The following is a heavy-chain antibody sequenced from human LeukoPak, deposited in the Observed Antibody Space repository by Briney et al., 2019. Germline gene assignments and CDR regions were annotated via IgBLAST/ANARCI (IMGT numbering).Heavy chain of an antibody. CDR3: ARDICSSTSCSSTQYNWFDP. CDR2: ISSSSSYT. Sequence: PGGSLRLSCAASGFTFSDYYMSWIRRAPGKGLEWVSYISSSSSYTNYADSVKGRFTISRDNAKNSLYLQMNSLRAEDTAVYYCARDICSSTSCSSTQYNWFDPWGQGTLVTVSS. CDR1: GFTFSDYY. V-gene: IGHV3-11*06. D-gene: IGHD2-2*01. J-gene: IGHJ5*02.